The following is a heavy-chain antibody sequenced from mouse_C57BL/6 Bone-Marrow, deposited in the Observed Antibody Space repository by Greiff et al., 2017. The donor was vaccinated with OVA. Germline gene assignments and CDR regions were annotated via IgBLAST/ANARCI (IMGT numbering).Heavy chain of an antibody. CDR2: ISDGGSYT. D-gene: IGHD3-2*02. V-gene: IGHV5-4*03. CDR1: GFTFSSYA. J-gene: IGHJ2*01. Sequence: EVKVVESGGGLVKPGASLKLSCAASGFTFSSYAMPWVRQTPEKRLEWVATISDGGSYTYYPDNVKGRFTNSRDNAKNNLYLQMSHLKSEDTGMYYCASVDSSGFDYWGQGTTLTVSS. CDR3: ASVDSSGFDY.